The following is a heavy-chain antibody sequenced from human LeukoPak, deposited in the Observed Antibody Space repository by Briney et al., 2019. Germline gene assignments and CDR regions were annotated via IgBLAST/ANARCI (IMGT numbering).Heavy chain of an antibody. V-gene: IGHV3-23*01. CDR1: GFTFSSYA. CDR3: ATGQGHGMDV. J-gene: IGHJ6*02. CDR2: ISGSGGST. Sequence: GGSLRLSCAASGFTFSSYAMSWVRQAAGKGLEWVSAISGSGGSTYYADSVKGRFTISRDNAKNTLYLQMNSLRAEDTAVYYCATGQGHGMDVWGQGTTVTVSS.